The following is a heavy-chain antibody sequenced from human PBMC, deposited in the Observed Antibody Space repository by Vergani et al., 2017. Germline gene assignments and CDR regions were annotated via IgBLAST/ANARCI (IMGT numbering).Heavy chain of an antibody. V-gene: IGHV1-2*02. CDR1: GYTFTGYY. D-gene: IGHD3-3*01. CDR2: INPNSGGT. Sequence: QVQLVQSGAEVKKPGASVKVSCKASGYTFTGYYMHWVRQAPGHGLEWMGWINPNSGGTNYAQKFQGRVTMTRDTSISTAYMELSRLRSDDTAVYYCARGVVVPAATTYYDFWSGYYREVWFDPWGQGTLVTVSS. CDR3: ARGVVVPAATTYYDFWSGYYREVWFDP. J-gene: IGHJ5*02.